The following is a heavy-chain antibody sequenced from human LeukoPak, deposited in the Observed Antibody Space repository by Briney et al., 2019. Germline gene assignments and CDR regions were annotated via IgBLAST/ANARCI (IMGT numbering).Heavy chain of an antibody. D-gene: IGHD2-2*02. CDR3: AREVGDCSSTSCYSIYYYYYYGMDV. CDR2: IIPIFGTA. CDR1: GGTFSSYA. Sequence: SVKVSCKASGGTFSSYAISWVRQAPGQGLEWMGGIIPIFGTANYAQKFQGRVTITVDESTSTAYMELSSLRSEDTAVYYCAREVGDCSSTSCYSIYYYYYYGMDVWGQGTTVTVSS. V-gene: IGHV1-69*13. J-gene: IGHJ6*02.